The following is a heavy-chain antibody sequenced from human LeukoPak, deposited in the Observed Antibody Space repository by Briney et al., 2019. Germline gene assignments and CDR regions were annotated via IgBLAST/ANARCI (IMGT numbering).Heavy chain of an antibody. CDR1: GFTVSSNY. Sequence: GGSLRLSCAASGFTVSSNYMSWVRQAPGKGLEWVSVIYSGGSTYYADSVKGRFTISRDNSKNTLYLQMNSLRAEDTAVYYCARGSVTTGPFGMDVWGQGTTVIVSS. D-gene: IGHD5-18*01. V-gene: IGHV3-66*01. CDR2: IYSGGST. CDR3: ARGSVTTGPFGMDV. J-gene: IGHJ6*02.